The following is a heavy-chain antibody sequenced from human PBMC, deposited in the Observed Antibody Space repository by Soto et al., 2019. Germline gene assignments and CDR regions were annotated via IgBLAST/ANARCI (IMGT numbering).Heavy chain of an antibody. D-gene: IGHD6-19*01. CDR1: GFTFSSYG. V-gene: IGHV3-33*01. CDR2: IWYDGSNK. CDR3: ARDLAAVAGNFDY. J-gene: IGHJ4*02. Sequence: QVQLVESGGGVVQPGRSLRLSCAASGFTFSSYGMHWVRQAPGKGLEWVAVIWYDGSNKYYADSVKGRFTLSRDNSKNTLYLQMNSLRAEDTAVYYCARDLAAVAGNFDYWGQGTLVTVSS.